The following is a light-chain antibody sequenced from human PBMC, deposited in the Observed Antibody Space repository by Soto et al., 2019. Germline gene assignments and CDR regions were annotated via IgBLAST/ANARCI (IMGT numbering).Light chain of an antibody. CDR3: QQYSAYAT. CDR2: DAS. Sequence: GDRVTIACRASQSISTWLAWYQHKPGKAPKLLMHDASSLETGVPSRFSGSGSGTEFTLIINSLQPDDFATYYCQQYSAYATFGQGTKVEIK. V-gene: IGKV1-5*01. CDR1: QSISTW. J-gene: IGKJ1*01.